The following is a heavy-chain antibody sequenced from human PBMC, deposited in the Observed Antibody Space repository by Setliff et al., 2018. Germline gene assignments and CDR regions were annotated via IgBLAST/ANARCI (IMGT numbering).Heavy chain of an antibody. CDR1: GGSFSSYG. Sequence: SVKVSCKASGGSFSSYGITWVRQAPGQGLEWMGGTIPMFGTTDYAQKFQGRVTIMTDESTSTAYMELRSLRSDDTAVYYCARRNFYYDSSGFALYYDYMDVWGKGTTVTVSS. V-gene: IGHV1-69*05. CDR3: ARRNFYYDSSGFALYYDYMDV. CDR2: TIPMFGTT. J-gene: IGHJ6*03. D-gene: IGHD3-22*01.